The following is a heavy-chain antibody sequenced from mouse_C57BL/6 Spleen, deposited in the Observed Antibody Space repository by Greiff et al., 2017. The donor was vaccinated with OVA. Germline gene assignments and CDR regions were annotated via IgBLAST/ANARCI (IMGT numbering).Heavy chain of an antibody. J-gene: IGHJ4*01. CDR2: INPSSGYP. V-gene: IGHV1-7*01. CDR1: GYTFTSYW. CDR3: ERDYSNSLYAMDY. Sequence: VQLQQSGAELAKPGASVTLSCKASGYTFTSYWMHWVKQRPGQGLEWIGYINPSSGYPKSNQKFKDKATLTADKSSSTAYMQLRSLTYEDSAVYYCERDYSNSLYAMDYWGQGTSVTVSS. D-gene: IGHD2-5*01.